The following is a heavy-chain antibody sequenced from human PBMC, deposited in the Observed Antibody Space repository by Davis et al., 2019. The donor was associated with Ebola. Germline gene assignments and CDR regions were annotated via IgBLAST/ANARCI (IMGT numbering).Heavy chain of an antibody. V-gene: IGHV3-23*01. CDR2: ISGSGTST. Sequence: GESLKISCAASGFTFNNYAMNWIRQAPGKGLEWVSGISGSGTSTTYSESVRCRFTISRDNSNNTVYLQMKSLRAEDTGVYYCAKEGQYSSSWYSYGMDVWGQGTTVNVAS. J-gene: IGHJ6*02. CDR3: AKEGQYSSSWYSYGMDV. CDR1: GFTFNNYA. D-gene: IGHD6-13*01.